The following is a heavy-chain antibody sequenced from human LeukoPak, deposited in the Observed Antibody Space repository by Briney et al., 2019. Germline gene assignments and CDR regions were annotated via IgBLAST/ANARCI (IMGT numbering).Heavy chain of an antibody. V-gene: IGHV1-69*13. CDR3: ARGYSSGWYGPYYFVY. J-gene: IGHJ4*02. CDR2: IIPIFGTA. Sequence: SVKVSCKASGGTFSSYAISWVRQAPGQGLEWMGGIIPIFGTANYAQKFQGRVTITADESTSTAYMELSSLRSEDTAVYYCARGYSSGWYGPYYFVYWGQGTLVTVSS. CDR1: GGTFSSYA. D-gene: IGHD6-19*01.